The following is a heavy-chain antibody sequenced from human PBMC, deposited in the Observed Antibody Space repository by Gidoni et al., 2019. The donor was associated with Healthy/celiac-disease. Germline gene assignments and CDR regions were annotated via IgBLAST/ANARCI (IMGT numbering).Heavy chain of an antibody. D-gene: IGHD2-21*02. V-gene: IGHV3-30*03. J-gene: IGHJ4*02. CDR2: ISYDGSNK. CDR3: ARVHERALLQIDY. Sequence: QVQLVESGGGVVQPGRSLRLSCAASGFTFSSYGMHWVRQAPGKGLEWVAVISYDGSNKYYADSVKGRFTISRDNSKNTLYLQMNSLRAEDTAVYYCARVHERALLQIDYWGQGTLVTVSS. CDR1: GFTFSSYG.